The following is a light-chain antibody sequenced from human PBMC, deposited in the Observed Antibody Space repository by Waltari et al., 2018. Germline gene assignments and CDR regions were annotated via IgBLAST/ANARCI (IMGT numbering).Light chain of an antibody. Sequence: QSALTQPASVSGSPGQSITISCTGTSSDVGSYNLVSWYQQPPGKAPKLMIYEGSKRPSGFSNRFSVSKSGNTASLTISGIQAEDEADYYCCSYAGSTPKWVFGGGTKLTVL. J-gene: IGLJ3*02. CDR1: SSDVGSYNL. V-gene: IGLV2-23*01. CDR2: EGS. CDR3: CSYAGSTPKWV.